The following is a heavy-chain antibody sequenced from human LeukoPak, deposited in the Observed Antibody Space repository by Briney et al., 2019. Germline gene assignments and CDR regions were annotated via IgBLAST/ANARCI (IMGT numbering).Heavy chain of an antibody. D-gene: IGHD3-16*01. J-gene: IGHJ5*02. Sequence: LETLSLTCSVFGGSISDHYWSWIRQPPGKGLEWIAFIHYSGSTDYNPSLSSRVSISVDTSKNQCTLKLRYVTAADTAVYYCVRCHYGFDPWGQGTLVTVSS. CDR2: IHYSGST. V-gene: IGHV4-59*08. CDR1: GGSISDHY. CDR3: VRCHYGFDP.